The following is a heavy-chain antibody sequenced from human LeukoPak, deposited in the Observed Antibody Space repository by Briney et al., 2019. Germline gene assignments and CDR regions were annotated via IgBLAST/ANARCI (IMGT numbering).Heavy chain of an antibody. CDR3: ARERGITIFGVVIKPIF. V-gene: IGHV3-7*01. CDR2: IKQDGSEK. D-gene: IGHD3-3*01. Sequence: GGSLRLSCAASGFTFSSYWMSWVRQAPGKGLEWVANIKQDGSEKYYVDSVKGRFTISRDNAKNSLYLQMNSLRAEDTAVYYCARERGITIFGVVIKPIFWGQGTLVTVSS. CDR1: GFTFSSYW. J-gene: IGHJ4*02.